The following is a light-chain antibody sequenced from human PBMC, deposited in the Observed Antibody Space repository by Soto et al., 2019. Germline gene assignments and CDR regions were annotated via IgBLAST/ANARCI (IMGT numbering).Light chain of an antibody. J-gene: IGKJ2*01. CDR1: QSLLQSNGYNY. CDR2: LGS. V-gene: IGKV2-28*01. CDR3: MQALQTPYT. Sequence: DIVMSQSPLSLPVTPGEPASISCRSSQSLLQSNGYNYLDWYLQKPGQSPQLLIYLGSYRASGVPDRFSGSGAGTDFTLKISRVEAEDVGVYYCMQALQTPYTFGQGTKVDIK.